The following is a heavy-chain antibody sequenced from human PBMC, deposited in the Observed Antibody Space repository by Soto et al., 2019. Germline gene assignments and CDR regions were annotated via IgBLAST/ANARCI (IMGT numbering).Heavy chain of an antibody. D-gene: IGHD6-25*01. CDR1: GYTFTGYY. CDR3: ARQIGFVSFKSCYYYDGLDV. V-gene: IGHV1-2*04. J-gene: IGHJ6*02. Sequence: ASVKVSCKASGYTFTGYYMHWVRQAPGQGLEWMGWINPNSGGTNYAQKFQGWVTMTRDTSISTAYMELSRLRSDDTAVYYCARQIGFVSFKSCYYYDGLDVWGQGTTVTVSS. CDR2: INPNSGGT.